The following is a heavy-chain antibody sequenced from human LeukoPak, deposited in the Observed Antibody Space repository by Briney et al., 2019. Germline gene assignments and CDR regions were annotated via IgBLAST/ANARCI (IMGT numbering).Heavy chain of an antibody. CDR3: AKDRGYGDYVYWFDP. J-gene: IGHJ5*02. D-gene: IGHD4-17*01. Sequence: PGGSLRLSCAASGFTFSSYGMHWVRQAPGKGLEWVAFIRYDGSNKYYADSVKGRFTISRDNSKNTLYLQMNSLRAEDTAVCYCAKDRGYGDYVYWFDPWGQGTLVTVSS. CDR2: IRYDGSNK. CDR1: GFTFSSYG. V-gene: IGHV3-30*02.